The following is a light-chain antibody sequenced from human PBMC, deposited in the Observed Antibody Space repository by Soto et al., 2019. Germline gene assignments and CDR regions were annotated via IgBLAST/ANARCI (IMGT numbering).Light chain of an antibody. CDR1: FSDVGGYDY. CDR3: SSHTSGSTRL. J-gene: IGLJ1*01. CDR2: EVT. V-gene: IGLV2-14*01. Sequence: QSALTQPASVSGSPGQSIAISCTGTFSDVGGYDYVSWYQQHPDKDPKLMIYEVTKRPSGVSNRFSGSKSGNTASLTISGLQPEDEADYYCSSHTSGSTRLFGSGTKLTVL.